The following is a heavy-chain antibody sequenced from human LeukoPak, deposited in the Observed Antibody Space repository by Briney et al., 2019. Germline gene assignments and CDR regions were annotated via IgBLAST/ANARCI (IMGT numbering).Heavy chain of an antibody. V-gene: IGHV3-48*01. D-gene: IGHD6-6*01. Sequence: GGSLRLSCAASGITFSRDSMNWVRQAPGKGLEWISYISYDSVIKYYADSVRGRFTISRDNAKNSLYLQMNSLRAEDTAVYYCARGIGSSWGQGTLVTVSS. J-gene: IGHJ4*02. CDR3: ARGIGSS. CDR2: ISYDSVIK. CDR1: GITFSRDS.